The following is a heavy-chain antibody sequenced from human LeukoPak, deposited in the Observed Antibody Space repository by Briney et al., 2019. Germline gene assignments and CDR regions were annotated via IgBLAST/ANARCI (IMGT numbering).Heavy chain of an antibody. Sequence: SQTLSLTCTVSGGSISSSSYYWGWIRQPPGKGLEWIGSIYYSGSTYYNPSLKSRVTISVDTSKNQFSLKLSSVTAADTAVYYCARNNLLWFGGFPYYFDYWGQGTLVTVSS. D-gene: IGHD3-10*01. J-gene: IGHJ4*02. CDR1: GGSISSSSYY. CDR3: ARNNLLWFGGFPYYFDY. CDR2: IYYSGST. V-gene: IGHV4-39*01.